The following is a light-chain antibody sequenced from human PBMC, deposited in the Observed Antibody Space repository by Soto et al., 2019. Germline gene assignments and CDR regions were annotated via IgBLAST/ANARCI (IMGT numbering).Light chain of an antibody. CDR3: QSYDSSLSGSAV. CDR2: GNS. J-gene: IGLJ1*01. V-gene: IGLV1-40*01. Sequence: QSVLTQPPSVSGAPGQRVTISCTGSSSSIGACYDVHWYQQLPGTAPKLLIYGNSNRPSGAPDCFSGSKSGTSASLAITGLQAEDEADYYCQSYDSSLSGSAVFGTGTKVTVL. CDR1: SSSIGACYD.